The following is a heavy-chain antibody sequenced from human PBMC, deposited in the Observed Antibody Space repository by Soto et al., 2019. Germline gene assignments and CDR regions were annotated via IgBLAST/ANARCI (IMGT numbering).Heavy chain of an antibody. J-gene: IGHJ6*02. CDR2: ISNRADST. D-gene: IGHD3-10*01. CDR3: VFVNPYYHGSGSDYEMDV. Sequence: EVHLLESGGGLVQPGGSLRLSCAASGFTFSSYAMNWVRQAPGKGLQWVSGISNRADSTYYADSVKGRFTISRDNSKNRLFLQMHSLRDEDTAIYYCVFVNPYYHGSGSDYEMDVWGQGTTVTVSS. V-gene: IGHV3-23*01. CDR1: GFTFSSYA.